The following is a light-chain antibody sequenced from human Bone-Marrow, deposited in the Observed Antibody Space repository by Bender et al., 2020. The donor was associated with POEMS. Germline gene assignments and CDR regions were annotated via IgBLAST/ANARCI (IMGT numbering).Light chain of an antibody. CDR1: SGHSNYA. V-gene: IGLV4-69*02. CDR3: AVWDDSLNGWV. CDR2: LNNDGSH. Sequence: QLVLTQSPSASASLGASVKLTCTLSSGHSNYAIAWHQQQPEKGPRYLMKLNNDGSHTKGDGIPDRFSGSSSGAERYLTISSLQSEDEADYYCAVWDDSLNGWVFGGGTKLTVL. J-gene: IGLJ3*02.